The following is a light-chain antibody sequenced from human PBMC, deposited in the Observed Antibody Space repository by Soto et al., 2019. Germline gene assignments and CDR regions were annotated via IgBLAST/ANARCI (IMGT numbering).Light chain of an antibody. V-gene: IGKV1-39*01. CDR2: GAS. Sequence: DIQMTQSPSTLSASAGDRVTITCRASQTINNYLNWYQQKPGKAPKCLIYGASSLQSGVSSRFSGRGSGTDYTLTISSLQHEDFETYYCQPSYDSHPTLGGGTKVDIK. J-gene: IGKJ4*01. CDR3: QPSYDSHPT. CDR1: QTINNY.